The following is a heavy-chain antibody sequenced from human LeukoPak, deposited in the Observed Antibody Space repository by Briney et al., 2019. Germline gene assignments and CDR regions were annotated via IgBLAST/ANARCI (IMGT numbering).Heavy chain of an antibody. V-gene: IGHV1-2*02. D-gene: IGHD3-22*01. CDR2: INPNSGGT. CDR1: GYTFTGYY. J-gene: IGHJ4*02. CDR3: AREDSSGYYYRY. Sequence: ASVKVSCKASGYTFTGYYMHWVRQAPGQGLEWMGWINPNSGGTNYAQKFQGRVTMTRDTSISTAYMELSRLRSDDTAVYYCAREDSSGYYYRYWGQGTLVTVPS.